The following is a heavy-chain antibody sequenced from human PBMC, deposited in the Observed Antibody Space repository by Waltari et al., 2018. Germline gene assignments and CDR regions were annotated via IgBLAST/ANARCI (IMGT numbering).Heavy chain of an antibody. J-gene: IGHJ5*02. Sequence: QVQLQESGPGLVKPSETLSLTCTVSGGSISSYYWSWIRQPPGKGLEWIGYIYYSGSTNYNPSLKSRVTISVDTSKNQFSLKLSSVTAADTAVYYCARSVGDFWSGDGFDPWGQGTLVTVSS. V-gene: IGHV4-59*01. CDR3: ARSVGDFWSGDGFDP. CDR1: GGSISSYY. D-gene: IGHD3-3*01. CDR2: IYYSGST.